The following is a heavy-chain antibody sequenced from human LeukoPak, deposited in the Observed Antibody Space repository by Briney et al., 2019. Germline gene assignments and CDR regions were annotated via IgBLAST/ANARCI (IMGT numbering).Heavy chain of an antibody. CDR3: ARLNFGDPSC. CDR1: GGSISSSYY. V-gene: IGHV4-39*01. CDR2: IYYSGST. D-gene: IGHD2-21*02. Sequence: PSETLSLTCTVTGGSISSSYYWGWIRQPPGKGLEWIGNIYYSGSTHYSPSLKSRVTISVDTSKSQFSLKLSSVTAADTAVYYCARLNFGDPSCWGQGVLVTVSS. J-gene: IGHJ4*02.